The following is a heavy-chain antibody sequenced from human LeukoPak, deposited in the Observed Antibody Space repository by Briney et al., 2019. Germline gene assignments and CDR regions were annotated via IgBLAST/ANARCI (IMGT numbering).Heavy chain of an antibody. Sequence: PSETLSLTCTVSGGSISSGGYYWRWIRQHPGKGLEWIGYIYYSGGTYYNPSLKSRVTISVDTSKNQFSLKLSSVTAADTAVYYCARLAVGSSTSGNWFDPWGQGTLVTVSS. CDR2: IYYSGGT. CDR3: ARLAVGSSTSGNWFDP. CDR1: GGSISSGGYY. V-gene: IGHV4-31*03. D-gene: IGHD2-2*01. J-gene: IGHJ5*02.